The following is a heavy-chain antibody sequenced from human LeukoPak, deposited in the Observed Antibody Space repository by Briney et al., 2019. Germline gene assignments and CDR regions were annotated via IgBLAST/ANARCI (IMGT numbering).Heavy chain of an antibody. CDR2: ISYDGSNK. J-gene: IGHJ5*02. CDR3: AREGTAGGNWFDP. Sequence: PRGSLRLSCAAPGDTFSSYTSRWARQDPRLWLDWVAVISYDGSNKYYADSVKGRFTISRDNSKNTLYLQMNSMRAEDTAVYYCAREGTAGGNWFDPWGQGTLVTVSS. D-gene: IGHD1-1*01. V-gene: IGHV3-30-3*01. CDR1: GDTFSSYT.